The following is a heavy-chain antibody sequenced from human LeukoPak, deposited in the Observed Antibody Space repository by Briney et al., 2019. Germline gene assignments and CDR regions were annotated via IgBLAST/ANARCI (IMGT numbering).Heavy chain of an antibody. V-gene: IGHV3-33*01. J-gene: IGHJ4*02. CDR1: GFTFSSYG. Sequence: SGGSLRLSCAASGFTFSSYGMHWARQAPGKGLEWVAVIWYDGRNKYYADSVKGRFTISRDNSRSTLYLQMNSLRAEDTAVYYCARGPDYWGQGTLVTVSS. CDR3: ARGPDY. CDR2: IWYDGRNK.